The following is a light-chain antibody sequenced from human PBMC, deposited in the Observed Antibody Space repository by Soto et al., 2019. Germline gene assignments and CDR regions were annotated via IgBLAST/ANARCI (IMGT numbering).Light chain of an antibody. J-gene: IGKJ1*01. CDR1: QSVSSNY. CDR3: QQYGSSPGWT. CDR2: GAS. V-gene: IGKV3-20*01. Sequence: EIVLKQSPGTLSLSTGERATLSCRASQSVSSNYLAWYQHKPGQAPRLLIYGASSRATGIPDKFSGSGSGTDFTLTISRLEPEDFAVYYCQQYGSSPGWTFGQGTKVDI.